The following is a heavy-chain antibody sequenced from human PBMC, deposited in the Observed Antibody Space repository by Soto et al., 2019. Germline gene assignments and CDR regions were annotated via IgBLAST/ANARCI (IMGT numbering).Heavy chain of an antibody. V-gene: IGHV1-2*02. D-gene: IGHD3-10*01. J-gene: IGHJ6*01. CDR2: ISPRTGSA. Sequence: ASVKVSCKASGYTFSDYYIHWVRQAPGQGLEWMGWISPRTGSANFAQRFQGRVSMTRDTSITTAYMELRRLKSDDSAVYYCARGTYHGKAYGMDVWGQGTTVNVSS. CDR3: ARGTYHGKAYGMDV. CDR1: GYTFSDYY.